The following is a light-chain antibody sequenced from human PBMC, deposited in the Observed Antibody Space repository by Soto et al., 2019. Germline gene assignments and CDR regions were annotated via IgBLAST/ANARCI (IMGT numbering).Light chain of an antibody. J-gene: IGKJ1*01. Sequence: IHMTHSPSTLSASVLYRVSITCLASESISNFLAWYQQKPGKAPNLLIYKASSLESGVPSRLSDSGSGTEFTLTISSLQPDDFATYYCQHYNSYSEAFGQGTKVDIK. CDR1: ESISNF. CDR2: KAS. CDR3: QHYNSYSEA. V-gene: IGKV1-5*03.